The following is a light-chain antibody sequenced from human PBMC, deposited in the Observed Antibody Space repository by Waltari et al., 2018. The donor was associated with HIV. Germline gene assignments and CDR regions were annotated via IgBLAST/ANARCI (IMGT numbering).Light chain of an antibody. Sequence: EIVLTQSPATLSLSPGESATLYCRASQRVSSSNLAWYQQNPGQAPTLLIYGASSRATGIPDRCSGSGAGKDFTLTISRLEPEDFAVYYCQQYGGAPLTFGEGTKVEIK. CDR1: QRVSSSN. CDR2: GAS. J-gene: IGKJ1*01. CDR3: QQYGGAPLT. V-gene: IGKV3-20*01.